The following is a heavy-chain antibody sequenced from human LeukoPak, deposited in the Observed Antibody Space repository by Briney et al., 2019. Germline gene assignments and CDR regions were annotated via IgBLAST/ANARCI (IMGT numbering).Heavy chain of an antibody. Sequence: QPGGSLRLSCAASDFTVSINSMSWVRQAPGKGLEWVSVTYSSGSTHYADSVKGRFTISRDNSKNSLYLQINSLRAEDTAMYYCAKETYCSSPTCPRAWGQGTLVTVSS. D-gene: IGHD2-2*01. CDR3: AKETYCSSPTCPRA. CDR1: DFTVSINS. CDR2: TYSSGST. V-gene: IGHV3-53*01. J-gene: IGHJ5*02.